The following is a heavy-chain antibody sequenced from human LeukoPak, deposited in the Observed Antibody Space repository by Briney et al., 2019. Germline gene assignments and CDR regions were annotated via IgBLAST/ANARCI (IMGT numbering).Heavy chain of an antibody. Sequence: SVKVSCXASGGTFNKYAISWVRQAPGQGLEWMGGIIPIFGTANYAQKFQGRVSITPDESSSTAYMELSSLRSEDTAVYYCARDASIYDSSAYYYLWWGQGTLVTVSS. J-gene: IGHJ4*02. CDR1: GGTFNKYA. V-gene: IGHV1-69*13. CDR2: IIPIFGTA. D-gene: IGHD3-22*01. CDR3: ARDASIYDSSAYYYLW.